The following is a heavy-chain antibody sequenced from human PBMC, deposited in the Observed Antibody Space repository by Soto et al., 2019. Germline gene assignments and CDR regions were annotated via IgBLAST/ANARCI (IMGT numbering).Heavy chain of an antibody. D-gene: IGHD5-12*01. CDR3: AKDIGDSGYDPIYYFDY. CDR2: ISWNSGSI. V-gene: IGHV3-9*01. CDR1: GFTFDDYA. J-gene: IGHJ4*02. Sequence: GGSLRLSCAASGFTFDDYAMHWVRQAPGKGLEWVSGISWNSGSIGYADSVKGRFTISRDNAKNSLYLQMNSLRAEDTALYYCAKDIGDSGYDPIYYFDYWGQGTLVTVSS.